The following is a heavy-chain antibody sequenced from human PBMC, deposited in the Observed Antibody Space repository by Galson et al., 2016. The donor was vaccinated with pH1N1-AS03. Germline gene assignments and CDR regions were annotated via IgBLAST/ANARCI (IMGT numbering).Heavy chain of an antibody. CDR2: FDPDNTET. Sequence: SVKVSCKVSGNTLTELSIQWVRQAPGEGLDWMGGFDPDNTETVYAQKFQGRVTMTEDTSTDTAYMELSSLRSGDTAKYYCATTAYAFGLGSVDAFDVWGQGTKVTVSS. V-gene: IGHV1-24*01. CDR3: ATTAYAFGLGSVDAFDV. J-gene: IGHJ3*01. CDR1: GNTLTELS. D-gene: IGHD3-16*01.